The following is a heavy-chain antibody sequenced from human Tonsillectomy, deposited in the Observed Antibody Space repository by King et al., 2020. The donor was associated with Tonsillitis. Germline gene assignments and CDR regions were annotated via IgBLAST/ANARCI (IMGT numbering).Heavy chain of an antibody. V-gene: IGHV4-4*07. J-gene: IGHJ4*02. CDR1: GASISSYY. Sequence: VQLQESGPGLVKPSETLSLTCTVSGASISSYYWSWVRQPAGKGLEWIGRIHTTGSTNYNPSLKSRVTLSVDTSKNQFSLRLTSVTAADTAVYYCARVVRTGDFDYWGKGTLVTVSS. D-gene: IGHD7-27*01. CDR2: IHTTGST. CDR3: ARVVRTGDFDY.